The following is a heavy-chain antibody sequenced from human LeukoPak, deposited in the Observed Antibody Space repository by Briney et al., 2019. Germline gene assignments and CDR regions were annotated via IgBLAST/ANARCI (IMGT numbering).Heavy chain of an antibody. CDR1: GYTFTGYY. D-gene: IGHD6-19*01. V-gene: IGHV1-2*02. Sequence: ASVKVSRKASGYTFTGYYMHWVRQAPGQGLEWMGWINPNTGGTNYAQKFQGRVTITADESTSTAYMELSSLRSEDTAVYYCARYYGGWYYFDYWGQGTLVTVSS. CDR3: ARYYGGWYYFDY. CDR2: INPNTGGT. J-gene: IGHJ4*02.